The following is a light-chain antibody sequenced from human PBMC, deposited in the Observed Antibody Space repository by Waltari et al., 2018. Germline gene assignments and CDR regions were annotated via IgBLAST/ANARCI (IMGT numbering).Light chain of an antibody. CDR2: DVS. CDR1: SSDVGGYDY. V-gene: IGLV2-14*03. J-gene: IGLJ2*01. Sequence: QSALTQPASVSWSPGQSISISCTGTSSDVGGYDYVSWYQQYPGKAPKLMIFDVSNRPSGFSDRFSGSKSGNTASLTISGLQAEDEAYYYCSSYSTSSTLVVFGGGTKVTVL. CDR3: SSYSTSSTLVV.